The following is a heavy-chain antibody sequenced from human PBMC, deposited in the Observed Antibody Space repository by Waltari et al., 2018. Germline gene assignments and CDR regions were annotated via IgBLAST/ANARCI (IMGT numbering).Heavy chain of an antibody. V-gene: IGHV3-30*02. Sequence: QVQLVGSGGGVVQPGGSLRLSCAASGFNFSNLDIQWVRQAPGKVLEWVAFISPDGNNRYFSDSVKGRFTISRDNSKNTLYLQMNSLRVEDTAVYYCAKKEIGITSGLHYWGQGTLVTVSS. J-gene: IGHJ4*02. CDR2: ISPDGNNR. D-gene: IGHD1-20*01. CDR3: AKKEIGITSGLHY. CDR1: GFNFSNLD.